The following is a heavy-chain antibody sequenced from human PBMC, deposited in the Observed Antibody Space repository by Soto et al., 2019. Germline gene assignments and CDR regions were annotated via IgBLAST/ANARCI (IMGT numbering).Heavy chain of an antibody. CDR1: GGSISRYY. V-gene: IGHV4-59*01. CDR2: IYYDGTT. J-gene: IGHJ4*02. CDR3: ARAGYSYGFGYYYDY. Sequence: NPSETLSLTCTVSGGSISRYYWSWIRQPPGKGLEWIGNIYYDGTTNYSPSLKSRVTISVDTSNNQFSLRLSSVTAADTAVYYCARAGYSYGFGYYYDYWGQGTLVTVSS. D-gene: IGHD5-18*01.